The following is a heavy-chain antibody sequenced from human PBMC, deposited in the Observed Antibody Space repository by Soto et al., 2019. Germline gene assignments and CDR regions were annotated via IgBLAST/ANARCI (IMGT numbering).Heavy chain of an antibody. Sequence: ESGGGVVQPGRSLRLSCAASGVTLSNFGMHWVRQAPGKGLEWVAVISRDGSTMFYADSVEGRFTISRDSSRNTLHLQMNSLRAEDTAVYHCVGEVASGYWGQGTLVTVSS. CDR2: ISRDGSTM. CDR1: GVTLSNFG. D-gene: IGHD2-21*01. CDR3: VGEVASGY. V-gene: IGHV3-30*03. J-gene: IGHJ4*02.